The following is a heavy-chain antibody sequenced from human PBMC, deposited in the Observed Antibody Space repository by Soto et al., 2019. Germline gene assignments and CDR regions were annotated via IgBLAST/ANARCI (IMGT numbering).Heavy chain of an antibody. Sequence: PVGYLRLSCAASGFTFSSYWMSRVRQAPGKGLEWVANIKQDGSEKYYVDSVKGRFTISRDNSKNTLYLQMNSLRAEDTAVYYCASKRRAATLDYSGQRTLVTL. CDR2: IKQDGSEK. CDR1: GFTFSSYW. V-gene: IGHV3-7*01. D-gene: IGHD2-15*01. CDR3: ASKRRAATLDY. J-gene: IGHJ4*02.